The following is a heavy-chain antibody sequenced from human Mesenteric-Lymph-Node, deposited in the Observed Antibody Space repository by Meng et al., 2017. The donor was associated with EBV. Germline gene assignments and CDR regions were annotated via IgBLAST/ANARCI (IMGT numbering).Heavy chain of an antibody. V-gene: IGHV4-61*01. D-gene: IGHD6-19*01. CDR3: AKYDNGWRTFEY. CDR1: GDSVSSGIYY. J-gene: IGHJ4*02. Sequence: HMQASRPGLVNPSETLSLTCTVSGDSVSSGIYYWSWIRQPPGKEVEWIGYIYYSGSTDYNPSLKSRVTISVDTSKNQFSLKLSSVTAADTAVYYCAKYDNGWRTFEYWGQGTLVTVSS. CDR2: IYYSGST.